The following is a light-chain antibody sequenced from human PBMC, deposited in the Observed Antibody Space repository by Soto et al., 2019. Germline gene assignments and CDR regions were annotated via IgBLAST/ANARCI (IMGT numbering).Light chain of an antibody. CDR3: GTWDASLGVWV. CDR2: DNS. V-gene: IGLV1-51*01. Sequence: QSVLTQPPSVSAAPGQKVTISCSGSSSNIVNNSVSWYQQPPGTAPKLLIYDNSKRPSGIPDRFSGSKSGTSGTLGITGLQTGDEADYYCGTWDASLGVWVFGGGTKLTVL. J-gene: IGLJ3*02. CDR1: SSNIVNNS.